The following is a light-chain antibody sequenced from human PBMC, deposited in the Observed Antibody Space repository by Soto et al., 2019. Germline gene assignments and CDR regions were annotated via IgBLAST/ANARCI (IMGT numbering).Light chain of an antibody. J-gene: IGLJ3*02. CDR1: SSGLGSYNV. CDR2: EGS. V-gene: IGLV2-23*01. CDR3: CSYALGNTLV. Sequence: QSVLTQPASVSGSPGQSVTISCTGTSSGLGSYNVVSWFQRHSGKVPKPIIYEGSKRPSGVSNRFSGSKSGNTASLTISGLQAEDEGDYYCCSYALGNTLVFGGGTKLTVL.